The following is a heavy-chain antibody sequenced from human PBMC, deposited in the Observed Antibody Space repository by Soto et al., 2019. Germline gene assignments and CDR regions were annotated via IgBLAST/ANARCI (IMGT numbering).Heavy chain of an antibody. D-gene: IGHD2-2*01. Sequence: TKTLSISCTVSGGSRSSYYWRWVRQPAGKGLEWIGRISTSGSTNYNPSLKSRVTMSVDTSKNQFSLRLSSVTAADTAVYYCARVSCRSSSCYVRAYSARRNSDP. J-gene: IGHJ5*02. V-gene: IGHV4-4*07. CDR1: GGSRSSYY. CDR3: ARVSCRSSSCYVRAYSARRNSDP. CDR2: ISTSGST.